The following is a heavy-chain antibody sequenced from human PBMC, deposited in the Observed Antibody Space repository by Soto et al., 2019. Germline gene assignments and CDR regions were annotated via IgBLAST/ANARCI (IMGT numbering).Heavy chain of an antibody. CDR1: GGPFSGYY. CDR2: INQSGST. Sequence: SETQSLTCAVYGGPFSGYYCSWIRQPPGKGLEWIGEINQSGSTNYNPSLKSRVTITIDTSKNQFSLKLSSVTAADLVVYYCASRRSGLTGIRFDPCGQGTLVTVSS. J-gene: IGHJ5*01. V-gene: IGHV4-34*01. CDR3: ASRRSGLTGIRFDP. D-gene: IGHD1-20*01.